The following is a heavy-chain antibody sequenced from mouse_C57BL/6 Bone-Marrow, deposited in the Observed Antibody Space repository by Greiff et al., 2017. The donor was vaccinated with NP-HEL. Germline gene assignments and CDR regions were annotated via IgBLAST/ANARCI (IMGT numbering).Heavy chain of an antibody. CDR2: ISSGSRTI. Sequence: EVQVVESGGGLVKPGGSLKLSCAASGFTFSDYGMHWVRQAPEKGLEWVSYISSGSRTISYADTVKGRFTISRDNAKNTLFLQMTSLRSEDTAMYYCARCYYGSSYFDYWGQGTTLTVSS. CDR1: GFTFSDYG. D-gene: IGHD1-1*01. V-gene: IGHV5-17*01. J-gene: IGHJ2*01. CDR3: ARCYYGSSYFDY.